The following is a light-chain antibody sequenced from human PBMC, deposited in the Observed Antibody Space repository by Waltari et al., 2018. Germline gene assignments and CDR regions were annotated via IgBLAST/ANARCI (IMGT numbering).Light chain of an antibody. Sequence: DIQMTQSPSALSASVGDRVTVTFRASQNINNWLAWYQQKPGKDPELLIYKSSSLETGVPSRFSGSGSGTEFTLTISSLQPDDFATYYCQQYKNFPITFGQGTRLEIK. J-gene: IGKJ5*01. CDR2: KSS. CDR3: QQYKNFPIT. CDR1: QNINNW. V-gene: IGKV1-5*03.